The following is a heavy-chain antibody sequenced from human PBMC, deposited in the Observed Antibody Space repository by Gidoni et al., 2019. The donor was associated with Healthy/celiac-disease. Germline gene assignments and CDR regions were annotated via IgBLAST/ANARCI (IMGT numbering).Heavy chain of an antibody. J-gene: IGHJ6*02. V-gene: IGHV3-64D*06. CDR1: GFTFSSYA. CDR2: ISSNGGST. D-gene: IGHD5-18*01. CDR3: VKGSVAFRGYSYGPDYYYYGMDV. Sequence: EVQLVESGGGLVQPGGSLRLSCSASGFTFSSYAMHWVRQAPGKGLEYVSAISSNGGSTYYADSVEGRFTISRDNSKNTLYLQMSSLRAEDTAVYYCVKGSVAFRGYSYGPDYYYYGMDVWGQGTTVTVSS.